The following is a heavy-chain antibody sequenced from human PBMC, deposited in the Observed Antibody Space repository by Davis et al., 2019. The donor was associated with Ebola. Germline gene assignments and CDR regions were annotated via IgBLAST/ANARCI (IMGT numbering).Heavy chain of an antibody. D-gene: IGHD1-26*01. CDR1: GYSSTSYW. V-gene: IGHV5-51*01. Sequence: GESLKISCKGSGYSSTSYWIGWVRQPPGQGLEWMGAILPGDSDTRYSPSFQGQVTISADKSITTAYLHWNSLKASDTAMYYCARQGAPYSAPANWGQGTLVTVSS. J-gene: IGHJ4*02. CDR2: ILPGDSDT. CDR3: ARQGAPYSAPAN.